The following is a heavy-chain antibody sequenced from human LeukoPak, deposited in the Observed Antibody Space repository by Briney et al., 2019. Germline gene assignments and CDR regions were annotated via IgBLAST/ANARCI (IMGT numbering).Heavy chain of an antibody. Sequence: GGSLRLSCAASVFTFSSYGMHWGRQAPGKGLEWVAVISYDGSNKYYADSVKGRFTISRDNSKNTLYLQMNSLRAEDTAVYYCAKDPDCGGDCYPLGYFDYWGQGTLVTVSS. V-gene: IGHV3-30*18. J-gene: IGHJ4*02. D-gene: IGHD2-21*02. CDR3: AKDPDCGGDCYPLGYFDY. CDR1: VFTFSSYG. CDR2: ISYDGSNK.